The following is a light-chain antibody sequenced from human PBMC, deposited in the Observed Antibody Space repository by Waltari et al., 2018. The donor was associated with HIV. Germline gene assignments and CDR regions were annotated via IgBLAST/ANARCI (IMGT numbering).Light chain of an antibody. CDR2: EVS. J-gene: IGLJ2*01. CDR3: SSYGDNIRVL. CDR1: LSHIWAYDP. V-gene: IGLV2-8*01. Sequence: SALTQPPSAYGSLAQAVTLPCTGSLSHIWAYDPVSWFQQHRSNAPKLLLYEVSKRPSGVPDRFSGSRSGETAFLSVSGLQPDDTAAYFCSSYGDNIRVLFGGGTNLTVL.